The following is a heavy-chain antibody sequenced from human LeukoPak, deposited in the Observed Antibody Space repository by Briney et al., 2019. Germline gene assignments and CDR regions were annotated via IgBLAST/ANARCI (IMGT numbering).Heavy chain of an antibody. V-gene: IGHV3-13*04. D-gene: IGHD3-22*01. CDR2: IGTAGDT. CDR3: ARGRVLYDSSGYYPYYFDY. Sequence: GGFLRLSCAASGFTFSSYDMHWVRQATGKGLEWVSAIGTAGDTYYPGSVKGRFTISRENAKNSLYLQMNSLRAGDTAVYYCARGRVLYDSSGYYPYYFDYWGQGTLVTVSS. CDR1: GFTFSSYD. J-gene: IGHJ4*02.